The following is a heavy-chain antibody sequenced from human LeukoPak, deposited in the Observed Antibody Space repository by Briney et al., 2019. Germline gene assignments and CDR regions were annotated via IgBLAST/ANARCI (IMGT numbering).Heavy chain of an antibody. D-gene: IGHD2-21*02. CDR3: ARDRGGYCGGDCSLYYYYYMDV. Sequence: GASVKVSCKASGYTFTNYGITWVRQAPGQGLEWMGWISGYNGNTNYAQKLQGRVTMTTDTSTSTAYMELRSLRSDDTAVYYCARDRGGYCGGDCSLYYYYYMDVWGKGTTVTISS. V-gene: IGHV1-18*01. J-gene: IGHJ6*03. CDR1: GYTFTNYG. CDR2: ISGYNGNT.